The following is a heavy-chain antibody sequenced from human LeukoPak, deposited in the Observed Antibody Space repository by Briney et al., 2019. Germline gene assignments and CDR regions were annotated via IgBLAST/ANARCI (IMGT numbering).Heavy chain of an antibody. Sequence: ASVKVSCKAFGYTLTNYWMHWERQAPGQGLEWMGIINPSGDDTHSAQKFRGRVTVTRDMSTNTVFMDLSSLTSEDTAVYYCAIEVDTILKSFENWGQGTLVTVSS. J-gene: IGHJ4*02. V-gene: IGHV1-46*01. CDR1: GYTLTNYW. CDR2: INPSGDDT. CDR3: AIEVDTILKSFEN. D-gene: IGHD2-21*01.